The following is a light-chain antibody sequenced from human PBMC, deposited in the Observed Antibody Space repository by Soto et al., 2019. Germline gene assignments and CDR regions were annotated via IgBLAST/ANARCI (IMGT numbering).Light chain of an antibody. CDR2: TAS. CDR1: QGISSL. J-gene: IGKJ4*01. Sequence: DIQMTQSPSSVSASVGDRVTITCRASQGISSLLACYQQKPGKAPKLLTHTASSLQSVVPSRFSGSGSATDFTLTISSLQPGDFATYYCQQANSFPLTFGGGTTVQIK. V-gene: IGKV1-12*01. CDR3: QQANSFPLT.